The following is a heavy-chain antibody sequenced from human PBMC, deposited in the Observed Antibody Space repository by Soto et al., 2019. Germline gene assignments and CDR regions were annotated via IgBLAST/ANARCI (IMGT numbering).Heavy chain of an antibody. J-gene: IGHJ4*02. CDR2: IRCDGSNE. CDR3: ARDGVGATVFREYLDY. CDR1: GGIFHCYG. D-gene: IGHD1-1*01. Sequence: QEQLVESGGGVVQPGTSLRLSCAVSGGIFHCYGMHWVRQAPGKGLEWVAIIRCDGSNEEYADSVKGRFTISRDNSKNTLYVQVTTLGAEDTAVYYWARDGVGATVFREYLDYWGRGTVVTVAA. V-gene: IGHV3-33*01.